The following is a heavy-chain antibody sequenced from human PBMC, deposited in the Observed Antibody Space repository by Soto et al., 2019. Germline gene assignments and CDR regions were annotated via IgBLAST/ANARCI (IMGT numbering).Heavy chain of an antibody. Sequence: QVQLQASGPGLVKPSETLSLTCNVSGGAINSDYWTWIRQPPGKGLEWIGYIYYTGSSNHNPSLSGRVSMSIDTSRNQFSLKLRSVTTADTAVDYCGRGWHFDLWGRGTLVTVSS. CDR2: IYYTGSS. CDR1: GGAINSDY. V-gene: IGHV4-59*01. CDR3: GRGWHFDL. J-gene: IGHJ2*01.